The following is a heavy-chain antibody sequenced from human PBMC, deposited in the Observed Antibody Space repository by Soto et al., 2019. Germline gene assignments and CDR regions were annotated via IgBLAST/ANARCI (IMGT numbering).Heavy chain of an antibody. D-gene: IGHD1-26*01. CDR2: IYYSGST. Sequence: SETLSLTCTVSGGSVSSGNYYWNWIRQPPGKGLEWIGYIYYSGSTYYNPSLKSRVTISVDTSKNQFSLKLSSVTAADTAVYYCARVSGSYPLNWFDPWGQGTLVTVSS. CDR3: ARVSGSYPLNWFDP. CDR1: GGSVSSGNYY. J-gene: IGHJ5*02. V-gene: IGHV4-31*03.